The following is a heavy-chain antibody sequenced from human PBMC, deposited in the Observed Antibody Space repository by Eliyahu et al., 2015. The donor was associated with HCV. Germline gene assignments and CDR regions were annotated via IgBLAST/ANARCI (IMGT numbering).Heavy chain of an antibody. V-gene: IGHV4-39*01. D-gene: IGHD3-10*01. CDR2: IXYSGST. CDR3: ARHLEGLKLWFGEPSLGGHDY. J-gene: IGHJ4*02. Sequence: QLQLQESGPGLVKPSETLSLTCTVXGXSISSSXYYWGWIRQPPGXGLEWIGGIXYSGSTYYNPSLKSRVTISVDTSKNQFSLKLSSVTAADTAVYYCARHLEGLKLWFGEPSLGGHDYWGQGTLVTVSS. CDR1: GXSISSSXYY.